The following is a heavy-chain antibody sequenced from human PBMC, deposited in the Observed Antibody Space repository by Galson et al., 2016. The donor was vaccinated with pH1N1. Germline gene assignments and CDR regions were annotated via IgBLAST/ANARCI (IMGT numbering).Heavy chain of an antibody. Sequence: PALVKPTQTLTLTCTFSGFSLSGSGMSVSWIRQPPGKALEWLARIEWDDDKFYSTSLQTRLTISKDTSKNQVVLTMTNMDPVDTATYYCARTKRRGGWAFDIWGQGTIITVSS. CDR2: IEWDDDK. CDR1: GFSLSGSGMS. J-gene: IGHJ3*02. D-gene: IGHD6-19*01. V-gene: IGHV2-70*17. CDR3: ARTKRRGGWAFDI.